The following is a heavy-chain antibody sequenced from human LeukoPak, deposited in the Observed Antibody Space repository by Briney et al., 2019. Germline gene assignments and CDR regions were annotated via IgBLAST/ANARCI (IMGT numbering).Heavy chain of an antibody. D-gene: IGHD3-10*01. CDR2: IRSKVCSYAT. CDR3: TRGDVTHFDY. CDR1: GFTFSASA. J-gene: IGHJ4*02. Sequence: GGSLRLSCAASGFTFSASAVHWVRQASGKGLEWVGRIRSKVCSYATMYGASVKGRFTISRDDSKKTAYLQMNSLKTEDTAVYYCTRGDVTHFDYWGQGTLVTVSS. V-gene: IGHV3-73*01.